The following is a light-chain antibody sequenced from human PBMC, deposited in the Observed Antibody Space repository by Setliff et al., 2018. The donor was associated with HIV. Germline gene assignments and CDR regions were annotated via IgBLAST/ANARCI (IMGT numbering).Light chain of an antibody. J-gene: IGLJ1*01. CDR2: KND. CDR3: AAWDDSLHGSYV. Sequence: QSVLTQPPSASGTPGQRVTISCSGSSSNIGSNTVTWYQQLPGTAPKLLIYKNDQRPSGVPDRFSGSKSGTSASLAISGLQSGDEADYYCAAWDDSLHGSYVFGAGTK. CDR1: SSNIGSNT. V-gene: IGLV1-44*01.